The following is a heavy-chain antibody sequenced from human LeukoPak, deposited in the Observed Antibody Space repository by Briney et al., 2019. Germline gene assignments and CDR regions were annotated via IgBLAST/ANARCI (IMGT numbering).Heavy chain of an antibody. CDR3: TRTVVPAASTYYYFGMDV. CDR1: GFTFSSYA. D-gene: IGHD2-2*01. J-gene: IGHJ6*02. V-gene: IGHV3-53*01. Sequence: GGSLRLSCAASGFTFSSYAMSWVRQAPGKGLEWVSVIYSGGRTYYADSVKGRFTISRDNSKNTLYLQMNSLRAEDTAVYYCTRTVVPAASTYYYFGMDVWGQGTTVTVSS. CDR2: IYSGGRT.